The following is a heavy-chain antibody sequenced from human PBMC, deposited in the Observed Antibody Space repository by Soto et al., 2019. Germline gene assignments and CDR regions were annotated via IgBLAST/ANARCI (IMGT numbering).Heavy chain of an antibody. J-gene: IGHJ4*02. CDR3: ARGEAYDFWRRTASYNFDY. D-gene: IGHD3-3*01. V-gene: IGHV1-18*01. Sequence: ASVKVSCKASGYTFTSYGISWVRQAPGQGLEWMGWISAYNGNTNYAQKLQGRVTMTTDTSTSTAYMELRSLRSDDTAVYYCARGEAYDFWRRTASYNFDYWGQGTLVTVSS. CDR2: ISAYNGNT. CDR1: GYTFTSYG.